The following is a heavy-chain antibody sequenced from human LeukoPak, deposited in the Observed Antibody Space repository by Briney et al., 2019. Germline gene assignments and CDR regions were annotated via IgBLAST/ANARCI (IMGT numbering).Heavy chain of an antibody. J-gene: IGHJ3*02. CDR3: ARERSYFDAFDI. D-gene: IGHD1-26*01. Sequence: SETLSLTCTVSGGSISSYYWSWIRQPPGKGLEWIGYIYYSGSTNYNPSLKSRVTISVDTSKNQFSLKLSSVTAADTAVYYCARERSYFDAFDIWGQGTMVTVSS. V-gene: IGHV4-59*01. CDR1: GGSISSYY. CDR2: IYYSGST.